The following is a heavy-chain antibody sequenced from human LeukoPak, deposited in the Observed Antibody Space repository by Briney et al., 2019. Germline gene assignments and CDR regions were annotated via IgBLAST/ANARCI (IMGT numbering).Heavy chain of an antibody. CDR3: ATNEVVGLYSYFDY. CDR2: ISPKSGGT. CDR1: GYTFTDHY. Sequence: ASVKVSCKASGYTFTDHYMHWVRQAPGQGLEWMGWISPKSGGTNYAQKFQGRVTMTRGTSVSTAYMELSRLRSDDTAVYYCATNEVVGLYSYFDYWGQGTLVTVSS. V-gene: IGHV1-2*02. J-gene: IGHJ4*02. D-gene: IGHD5-12*01.